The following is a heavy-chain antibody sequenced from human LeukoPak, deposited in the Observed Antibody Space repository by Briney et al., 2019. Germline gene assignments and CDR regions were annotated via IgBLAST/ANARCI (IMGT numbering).Heavy chain of an antibody. CDR2: ISSSGSTI. CDR3: ARALGGYYGSGSYSPFNCFDY. J-gene: IGHJ4*02. V-gene: IGHV3-48*03. Sequence: GGSLRLSCAASGFTFSSYEMNWVRQAPGKGLEWVSYISSSGSTIYYADSVKGRFTISRDNAKNSLYLQMNSLRAEDTAVYYCARALGGYYGSGSYSPFNCFDYWGQGTLVTVSS. D-gene: IGHD3-10*01. CDR1: GFTFSSYE.